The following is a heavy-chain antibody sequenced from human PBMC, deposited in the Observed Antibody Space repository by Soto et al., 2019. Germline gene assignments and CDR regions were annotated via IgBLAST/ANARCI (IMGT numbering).Heavy chain of an antibody. CDR1: GFTFSSYA. D-gene: IGHD2-15*01. CDR3: AKDTGYCSGGSCYSLPNDAFDS. CDR2: ISGSGGST. J-gene: IGHJ3*02. V-gene: IGHV3-23*01. Sequence: EVQLLESGGGLVQPGGSLRLSCAASGFTFSSYAMSWVRQAPGKGLEWVSAISGSGGSTYYADSVKGRFTISRDNSKNTLYLQMNSLRAEDTAVYYCAKDTGYCSGGSCYSLPNDAFDSWGQGTMVTVSS.